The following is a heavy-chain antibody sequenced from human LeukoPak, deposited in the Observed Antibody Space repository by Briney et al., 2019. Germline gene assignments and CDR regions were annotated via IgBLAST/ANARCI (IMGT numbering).Heavy chain of an antibody. CDR1: GFTFSSYE. D-gene: IGHD5-18*01. Sequence: GGSLRLSCAASGFTFSSYEMNWVRQAPGKGLEWVSYISSSGSTIYYADSVKGRFTISRDNAKTSLYLQMNRLRAEDTAVYYCARHLSGVTGYTYGRGIDYWGQGTLVTVSS. V-gene: IGHV3-48*03. CDR3: ARHLSGVTGYTYGRGIDY. J-gene: IGHJ4*02. CDR2: ISSSGSTI.